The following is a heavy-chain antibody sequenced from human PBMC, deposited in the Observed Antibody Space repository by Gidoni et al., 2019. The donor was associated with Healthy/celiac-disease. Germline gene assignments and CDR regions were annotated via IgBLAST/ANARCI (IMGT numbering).Heavy chain of an antibody. V-gene: IGHV4-31*03. CDR2: IYSSGST. J-gene: IGHJ3*02. CDR3: ARDRRAARPDAFDI. D-gene: IGHD6-6*01. CDR1: GGSISSGGYY. Sequence: QVQLKESGPGLVKASKTLSITCTVSGGSISSGGYYWSWLRQHPGKGLEWSGYIYSSGSTSYNPSLKSRLTISVSTSKNHFSLTLSSVTAADTAVYYCARDRRAARPDAFDIWGQGTIVTVSS.